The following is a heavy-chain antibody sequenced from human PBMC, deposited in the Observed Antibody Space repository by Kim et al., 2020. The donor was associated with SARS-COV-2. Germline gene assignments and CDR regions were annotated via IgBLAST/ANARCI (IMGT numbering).Heavy chain of an antibody. J-gene: IGHJ4*02. Sequence: ASVKVSCKASGYTFTSYYMHWVRQAPGQGLEWMGIINPSGGSTSYAQKFQGRVTMTRDTSTSTVYMELSSLRSEDTAVYYCAREGEEGYCSGGSCSPLGYWGQGTLVTVSS. V-gene: IGHV1-46*01. CDR2: INPSGGST. CDR1: GYTFTSYY. D-gene: IGHD2-15*01. CDR3: AREGEEGYCSGGSCSPLGY.